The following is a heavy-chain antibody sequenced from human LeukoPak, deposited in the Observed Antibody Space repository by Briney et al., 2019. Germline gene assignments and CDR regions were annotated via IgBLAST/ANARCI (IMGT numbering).Heavy chain of an antibody. CDR1: GYTFTGYY. V-gene: IGHV7-4-1*02. CDR3: ARGRKHEKWELRGNYYFDY. J-gene: IGHJ4*02. CDR2: INTNTGNP. D-gene: IGHD1-26*01. Sequence: EASVKVSCKASGYTFTGYYMHWVRQAPGQGLEWMGWINTNTGNPTYAQGFTGRFVFSLDTSVSTAYLQISSLKAEDTAVYYCARGRKHEKWELRGNYYFDYWGQGTLVTVSS.